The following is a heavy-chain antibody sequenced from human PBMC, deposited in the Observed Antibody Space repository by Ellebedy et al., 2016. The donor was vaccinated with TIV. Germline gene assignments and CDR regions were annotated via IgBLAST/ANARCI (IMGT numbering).Heavy chain of an antibody. CDR2: TYYRSKWYN. V-gene: IGHV6-1*01. Sequence: SQTLSLTXAISGDSVSSISAAWNWIRQSPSRGLEWLGRTYYRSKWYNDYAVSVKSRITINPDTSKNQFSLHLNSVTPEDTAMYYCARLQGKYSSGFGLDYWGQGTLITVSS. J-gene: IGHJ4*02. CDR1: GDSVSSISAA. D-gene: IGHD6-19*01. CDR3: ARLQGKYSSGFGLDY.